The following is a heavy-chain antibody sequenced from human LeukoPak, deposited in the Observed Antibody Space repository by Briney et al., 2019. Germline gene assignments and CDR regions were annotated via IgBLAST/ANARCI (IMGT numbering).Heavy chain of an antibody. V-gene: IGHV1-2*02. D-gene: IGHD6-13*01. CDR2: INPNSGGT. CDR3: ASVAAAGTFYYYYMDV. Sequence: ASVKVSCKASGYTFTDYYMHWVRQAPGQRLEWMGWINPNSGGTKYAQKFQGRVTMTRDTSISTAYMELSRLRSDDTAVYYCASVAAAGTFYYYYMDVWGKGTTVTVSS. J-gene: IGHJ6*03. CDR1: GYTFTDYY.